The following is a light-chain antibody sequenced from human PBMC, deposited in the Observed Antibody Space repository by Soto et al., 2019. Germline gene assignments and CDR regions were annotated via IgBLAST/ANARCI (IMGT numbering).Light chain of an antibody. Sequence: EIVMTQSPATLSVSPGERATLSCRASQSVGTYLAWYQQKPCQAPRLLIYGASTRAAGISHRFSGGGSGTEFTLTISSLQAEDFAVYHCQQYNDWPRTFGQGTKVGIK. CDR1: QSVGTY. CDR3: QQYNDWPRT. J-gene: IGKJ1*01. CDR2: GAS. V-gene: IGKV3-15*01.